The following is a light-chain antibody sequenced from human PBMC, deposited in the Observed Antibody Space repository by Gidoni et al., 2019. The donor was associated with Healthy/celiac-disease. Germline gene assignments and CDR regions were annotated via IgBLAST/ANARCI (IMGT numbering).Light chain of an antibody. CDR2: AAS. CDR1: QGISSY. Sequence: DIQLTQFPSFLSASVGDRVTITCRASQGISSYLAWYQQKPGKAPKLLIYAASTLQSGVPSRFSGSGSGTEFTLTISSLQPEDFATYYCQQLNSYQVTFXQXTRLXIK. V-gene: IGKV1-9*01. CDR3: QQLNSYQVT. J-gene: IGKJ5*01.